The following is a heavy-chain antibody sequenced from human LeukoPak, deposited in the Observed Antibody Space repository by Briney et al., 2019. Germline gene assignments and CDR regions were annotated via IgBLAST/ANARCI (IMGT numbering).Heavy chain of an antibody. CDR2: ISSSSIYI. CDR3: AELGITMIGGV. D-gene: IGHD3-10*02. CDR1: GFTFSNYR. Sequence: GGSLRLSCAASGFTFSNYRMNWVRQAPGKGLEWVSSISSSSIYIYYADSLKGRFTISRDNAKNSLYLQMNSLRAEDTAVYYCAELGITMIGGVWGKGTTVTISS. V-gene: IGHV3-21*01. J-gene: IGHJ6*04.